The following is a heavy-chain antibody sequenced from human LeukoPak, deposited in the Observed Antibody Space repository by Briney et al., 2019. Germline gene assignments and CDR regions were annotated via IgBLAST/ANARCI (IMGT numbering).Heavy chain of an antibody. Sequence: SETLSLTCADYGGSFSGYYWSWIRQPPGKGLEWIGEINHSGSTNYNPSLKSRVTISVDTSKNQFSLKLSSVTAADTAVYYCARASLIKDAFDIWGQGTMVTVSS. CDR3: ARASLIKDAFDI. CDR2: INHSGST. J-gene: IGHJ3*02. D-gene: IGHD3-10*01. V-gene: IGHV4-34*01. CDR1: GGSFSGYY.